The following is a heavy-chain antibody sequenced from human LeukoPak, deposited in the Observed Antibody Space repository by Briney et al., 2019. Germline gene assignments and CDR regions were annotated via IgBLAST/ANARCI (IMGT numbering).Heavy chain of an antibody. V-gene: IGHV3-21*01. CDR3: ARSSMIVVVIPGAFDI. CDR2: ISSSSSYI. Sequence: PGGSLRLSCAASGFTFSSYSMNWVRQAPGKGLEWVSSISSSSSYIYYADSVKGRFTISRDNAKNSLYLQMNSLRAEDTAVYYCARSSMIVVVIPGAFDIWGQGTMVTVSS. J-gene: IGHJ3*02. D-gene: IGHD3-22*01. CDR1: GFTFSSYS.